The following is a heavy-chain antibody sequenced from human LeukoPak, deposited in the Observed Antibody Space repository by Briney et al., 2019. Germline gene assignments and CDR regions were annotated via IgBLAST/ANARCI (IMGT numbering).Heavy chain of an antibody. CDR2: INPNSGGT. J-gene: IGHJ6*02. CDR1: GYTFTGYY. V-gene: IGHV1-2*02. CDR3: ARDQDGMDV. Sequence: ASVKVSCKAPGYTFTGYYMHWVRQAPGQGLEWMGSINPNSGGTNYAQKFQGRVTITRDTSIGTAYMELSRLRSYDTAVYYCARDQDGMDVWGQGTTVTVSS.